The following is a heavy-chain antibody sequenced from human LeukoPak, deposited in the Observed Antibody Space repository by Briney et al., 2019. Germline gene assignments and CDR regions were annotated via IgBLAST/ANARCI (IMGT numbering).Heavy chain of an antibody. CDR2: ITPSGGT. D-gene: IGHD4-17*01. J-gene: IGHJ4*02. V-gene: IGHV1-2*02. Sequence: ASVKVSCKASGYTFTSYAIHWVRQAPGQGLEWMGWITPSGGTNYPQKSQGRVAIIWDTSITTAYMDLSRLTSDDTAVYYCARDRYGDGFAHLDYWGQGALVTVSS. CDR1: GYTFTSYA. CDR3: ARDRYGDGFAHLDY.